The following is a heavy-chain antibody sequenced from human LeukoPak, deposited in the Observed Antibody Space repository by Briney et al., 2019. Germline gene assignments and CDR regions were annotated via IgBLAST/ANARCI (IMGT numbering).Heavy chain of an antibody. D-gene: IGHD3-10*01. CDR1: GYSIRSGYY. V-gene: IGHV4-38-2*01. J-gene: IGHJ6*03. CDR3: ATYGSGSPNYYMDV. Sequence: SETLSLTCAVSGYSIRSGYYWGWIRQPPGKGLEWIGSIYHSGSTYYNPSLKSRVTISVDTSKNQFSLKLSSVTAADTAVYYCATYGSGSPNYYMDVWGKGTTVTVSS. CDR2: IYHSGST.